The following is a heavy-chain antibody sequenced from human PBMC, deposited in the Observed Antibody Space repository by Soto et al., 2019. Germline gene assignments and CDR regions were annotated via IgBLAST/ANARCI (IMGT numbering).Heavy chain of an antibody. CDR3: ARDRSSAWYLSGEYLQQ. J-gene: IGHJ1*01. Sequence: ASVKVSCKASGYTFTSYYMHWVRQAPGQGLEWMGIINPSGGSTSYAQKFQGRVTMTRDTSTSTVYMELSSLRSEDTAVYYCARDRSSAWYLSGEYLQQWGKGTLVTVYS. D-gene: IGHD6-19*01. CDR1: GYTFTSYY. V-gene: IGHV1-46*01. CDR2: INPSGGST.